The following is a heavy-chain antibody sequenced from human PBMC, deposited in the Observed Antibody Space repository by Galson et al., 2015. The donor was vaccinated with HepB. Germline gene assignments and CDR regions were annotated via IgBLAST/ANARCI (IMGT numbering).Heavy chain of an antibody. V-gene: IGHV4-39*01. Sequence: SETLSLTCTVAGGSISSSSYYWGWIRQPPVKGLEGIGSIYNSGSTYYNPCLKSRVTISVDTSKNQFSLKLSSVTAADTAVYYCARHVGIAAAGMFDPWGQGTLVTVSS. J-gene: IGHJ5*02. CDR3: ARHVGIAAAGMFDP. CDR2: IYNSGST. CDR1: GGSISSSSYY. D-gene: IGHD6-13*01.